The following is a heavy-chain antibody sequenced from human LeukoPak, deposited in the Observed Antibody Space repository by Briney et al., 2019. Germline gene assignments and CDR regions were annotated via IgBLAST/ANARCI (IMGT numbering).Heavy chain of an antibody. V-gene: IGHV4-39*01. D-gene: IGHD3-10*01. CDR3: AQSLGASTWFGNWFDP. J-gene: IGHJ5*02. CDR2: IYYSGRT. CDR1: GGSISSSSYS. Sequence: PSETLSLTCSVSGGSISSSSYSWGWIRQPPGKGLEWIGSIYYSGRTYYNPSLKSRLTISVDTPKNQFSLKLSSVTAADTAVYYCAQSLGASTWFGNWFDPWGQGTLVTVSS.